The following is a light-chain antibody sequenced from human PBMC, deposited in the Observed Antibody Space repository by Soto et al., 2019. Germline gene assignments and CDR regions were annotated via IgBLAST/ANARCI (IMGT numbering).Light chain of an antibody. CDR2: DVS. V-gene: IGLV2-14*01. J-gene: IGLJ2*01. Sequence: QSALTQPASVSGSPGQSITISGTGTSGDVGGYNYVSWYQQHPGKAPKVMIYDVSNRPSGVSNRFSGSKSGNTASLTISGLQAEDEADYYCSSYTSSSTLVVFGGGTKLTVL. CDR1: SGDVGGYNY. CDR3: SSYTSSSTLVV.